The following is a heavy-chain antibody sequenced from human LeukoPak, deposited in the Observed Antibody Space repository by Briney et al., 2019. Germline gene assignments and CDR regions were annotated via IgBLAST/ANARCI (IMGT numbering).Heavy chain of an antibody. Sequence: GGSLRLSCAASGFTFSNYEMNWIRQAPGKGLEWVSVIYSGGSTYYADSVKGRFTISRDNSKNTLYLQMNSLRAEDTAVYYCARVYGNGDSRTGYYYYYYMDVWGKGTTVTISS. CDR2: IYSGGST. D-gene: IGHD4-17*01. CDR1: GFTFSNYE. CDR3: ARVYGNGDSRTGYYYYYYMDV. V-gene: IGHV3-53*01. J-gene: IGHJ6*03.